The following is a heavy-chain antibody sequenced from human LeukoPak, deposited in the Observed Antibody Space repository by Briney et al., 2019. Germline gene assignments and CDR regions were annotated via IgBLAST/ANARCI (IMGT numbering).Heavy chain of an antibody. D-gene: IGHD2-21*02. V-gene: IGHV3-21*01. Sequence: KPGGSLRLSCAASGFTFSSHSMNWVRQAPGKGLEWGSSISSSGSYIYYADSVKGRFTISRDNAKNSLYLQMNSLRAEDTAVYYCARDSRDCGGDCYSDYWGQGTLVTVSS. CDR3: ARDSRDCGGDCYSDY. CDR1: GFTFSSHS. J-gene: IGHJ4*02. CDR2: ISSSGSYI.